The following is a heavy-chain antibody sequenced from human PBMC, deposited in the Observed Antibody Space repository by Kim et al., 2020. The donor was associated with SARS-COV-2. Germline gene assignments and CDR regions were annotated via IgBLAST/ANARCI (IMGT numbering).Heavy chain of an antibody. CDR3: ASDGIGANPGDAFSI. D-gene: IGHD1-26*01. Sequence: GGSLRLSCAASGFTFNTHSMNWVRRAPGKGLEWLSYINSNGAIIYYAGSVKGRFTISRDNAKNSLSLQMDSLRDDDTAMYYCASDGIGANPGDAFSIWGQGTMVTVSS. CDR2: INSNGAII. CDR1: GFTFNTHS. V-gene: IGHV3-48*02. J-gene: IGHJ3*02.